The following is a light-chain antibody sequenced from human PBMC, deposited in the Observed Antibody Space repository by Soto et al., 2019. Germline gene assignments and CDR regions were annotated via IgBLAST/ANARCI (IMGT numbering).Light chain of an antibody. Sequence: QSVLTQPRSVSRAPGQRVTISCTGSSSNIGAGYDVHWYQQLPGTAPKLLIYGNSNRPSGVPDRFSGSKSGTSASLAITGLQAEDEADYYCQSYDSSLSGWVFGGGTKLTV. J-gene: IGLJ3*02. CDR3: QSYDSSLSGWV. CDR2: GNS. CDR1: SSNIGAGYD. V-gene: IGLV1-40*01.